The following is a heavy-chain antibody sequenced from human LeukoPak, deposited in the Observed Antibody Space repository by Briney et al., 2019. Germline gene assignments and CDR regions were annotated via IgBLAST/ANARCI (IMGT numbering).Heavy chain of an antibody. CDR1: GGSISSGDYY. CDR3: ARGGYDFWSGYLDWYFDL. V-gene: IGHV4-30-4*01. D-gene: IGHD3-3*01. CDR2: IYYSGST. Sequence: SETLSLTCTVSGGSISSGDYYWSWLRQPPGKGLEWIGYIYYSGSTYYNPSLKSRVTISVDTSKNQFSLKLSSVTAADTAVYYCARGGYDFWSGYLDWYFDLWGRGTLVTVSS. J-gene: IGHJ2*01.